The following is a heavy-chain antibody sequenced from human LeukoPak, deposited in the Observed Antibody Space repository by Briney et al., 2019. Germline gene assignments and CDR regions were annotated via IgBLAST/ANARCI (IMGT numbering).Heavy chain of an antibody. CDR3: ARSGSSSANSFDI. J-gene: IGHJ3*02. Sequence: GASVKVSCKASGYTFTGYYMHWVRQAPGQGLEWMGWINPNSGGTNYAQKFQGRVTMTRDTSISTAYMELSRLRSDDTAVYYCARSGSSSANSFDIWGQGTMVTVSS. D-gene: IGHD3-10*01. CDR2: INPNSGGT. CDR1: GYTFTGYY. V-gene: IGHV1-2*02.